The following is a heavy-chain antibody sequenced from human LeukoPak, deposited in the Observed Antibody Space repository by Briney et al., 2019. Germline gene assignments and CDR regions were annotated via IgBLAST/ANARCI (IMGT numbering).Heavy chain of an antibody. CDR3: AEGDVRFLEWLLCNY. V-gene: IGHV3-23*01. Sequence: GGSLRLSCAASGFTFSSYAMSWVRQAPGKGLEWVSAISGSGGSTYYADSVKGRFTISRDNSKNTLYLQMNSLRAEDTAVYYCAEGDVRFLEWLLCNYWGQGTLVTVSS. J-gene: IGHJ4*02. D-gene: IGHD3-3*01. CDR1: GFTFSSYA. CDR2: ISGSGGST.